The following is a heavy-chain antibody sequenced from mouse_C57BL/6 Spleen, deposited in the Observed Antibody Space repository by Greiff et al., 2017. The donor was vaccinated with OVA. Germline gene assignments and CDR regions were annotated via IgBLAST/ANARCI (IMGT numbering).Heavy chain of an antibody. CDR2: IYWDDDK. Sequence: QVTLKVSGPGILQSSQTLSLTCSFSGFSLSTSGMGVSWIRQPPGKGLEWLAHIYWDDDKSYNPFQKSLLTISKDTSRKQVFRKITSVDTADTATYYCARFYYYGSSYDFDYWGQGTTLTVSS. CDR1: GFSLSTSGMG. V-gene: IGHV8-12*01. D-gene: IGHD1-1*01. J-gene: IGHJ2*01. CDR3: ARFYYYGSSYDFDY.